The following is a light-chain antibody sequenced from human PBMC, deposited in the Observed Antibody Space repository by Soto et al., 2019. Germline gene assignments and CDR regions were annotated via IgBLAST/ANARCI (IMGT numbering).Light chain of an antibody. CDR3: QSYDSSLSVV. CDR2: GNS. V-gene: IGLV1-40*01. CDR1: SSNIGAGYD. J-gene: IGLJ2*01. Sequence: QSVLTQPPSVSGAPGQRVTISCTGSSSNIGAGYDVHWYQQLPGTAPKLLIYGNSNRPSGVPDRFSGSKSGTSASLAITGLQAEDEADYYCQSYDSSLSVVFDGGTQLTVL.